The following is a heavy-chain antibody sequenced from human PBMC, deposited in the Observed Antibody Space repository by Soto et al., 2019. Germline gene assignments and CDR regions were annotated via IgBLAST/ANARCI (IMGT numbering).Heavy chain of an antibody. CDR1: GVSIGSNYY. D-gene: IGHD6-19*01. J-gene: IGHJ4*02. CDR2: MSHIGSV. V-gene: IGHV4-4*02. Sequence: QVLLQESGPGLVQPSGTLSLSCVVSGVSIGSNYYWGWVRQPPGKGLEWLGDMSHIGSVNYNPSLKRRVTIAMDKSQNQFSLKLDSMTAADTAVYYCARSLGWYAVDYWCQGTLVIVSS. CDR3: ARSLGWYAVDY.